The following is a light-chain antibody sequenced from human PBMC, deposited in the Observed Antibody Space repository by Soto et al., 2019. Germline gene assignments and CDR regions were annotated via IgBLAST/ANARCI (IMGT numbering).Light chain of an antibody. V-gene: IGKV1-27*01. CDR3: QKYNRAPRT. Sequence: DIQMTQSPSSLSASVGDRVTITCRASQGISNYLAWYQQKPGKVPKLLIYAASTLQSGVPSRFSGSGSGTDFTLNNRSLQAEDVGTYFCQKYNRAPRTFGQGTKVEIK. CDR1: QGISNY. J-gene: IGKJ1*01. CDR2: AAS.